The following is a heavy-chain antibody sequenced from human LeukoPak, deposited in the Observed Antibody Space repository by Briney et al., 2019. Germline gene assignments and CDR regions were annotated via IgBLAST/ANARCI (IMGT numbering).Heavy chain of an antibody. CDR1: GFTFSSYA. J-gene: IGHJ4*02. Sequence: PGGFLRLSCAASGFTFSSYAMSWVRQAPGKGLEWVSAISGSGGSTYYADSVKGRFTISRDNSKNTLYLQMNSLRAEDTAVYYCAKGLRMVISHFDYWGQGTLVTVSS. D-gene: IGHD3-22*01. V-gene: IGHV3-23*01. CDR2: ISGSGGST. CDR3: AKGLRMVISHFDY.